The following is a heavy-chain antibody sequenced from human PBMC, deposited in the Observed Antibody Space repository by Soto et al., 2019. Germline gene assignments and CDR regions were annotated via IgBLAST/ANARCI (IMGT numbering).Heavy chain of an antibody. V-gene: IGHV3-23*01. J-gene: IGHJ4*02. CDR3: AKGFGHYDVVSGYPTFGN. D-gene: IGHD3-3*01. CDR1: GFTFNSFA. CDR2: VSRSGDNT. Sequence: EVQLLESGGGLVQPGGSLRLSCAASGFTFNSFAMSWVRQAPGGGLEWVSAVSRSGDNTYYADSGKGRFTISGDNSKNTLSLQVNSLRVEDTAIYYCAKGFGHYDVVSGYPTFGNWGQGTLVTVSS.